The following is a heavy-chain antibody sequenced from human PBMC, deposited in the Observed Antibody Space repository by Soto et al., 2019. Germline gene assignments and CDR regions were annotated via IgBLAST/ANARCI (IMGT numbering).Heavy chain of an antibody. CDR2: IYYSGST. D-gene: IGHD3-3*01. CDR1: GGSISSYY. V-gene: IGHV4-59*01. CDR3: ARGVVNGGDYGMDV. Sequence: SETLSLTCTVSGGSISSYYWSWIRQPPGKGLEWIGYIYYSGSTNYNPSLESRVTISVDTSKNQFSLKLSSVTAADTAVYYCARGVVNGGDYGMDVWGQGTTVTVSS. J-gene: IGHJ6*02.